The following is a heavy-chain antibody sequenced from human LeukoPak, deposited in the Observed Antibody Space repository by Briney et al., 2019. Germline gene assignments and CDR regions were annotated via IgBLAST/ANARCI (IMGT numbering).Heavy chain of an antibody. V-gene: IGHV4-59*01. D-gene: IGHD1-20*01. CDR1: GGSFSSYY. Sequence: PSETLSLTCAVYGGSFSSYYWSWIRQPPGKGLEWIGYIYYSGSTNYNPSLKSRVTISVDTSKNQFSLKLSSVTAADTAVYYCARDRRNWNVEYNWFDPWGQGTLVTVSS. CDR3: ARDRRNWNVEYNWFDP. CDR2: IYYSGST. J-gene: IGHJ5*02.